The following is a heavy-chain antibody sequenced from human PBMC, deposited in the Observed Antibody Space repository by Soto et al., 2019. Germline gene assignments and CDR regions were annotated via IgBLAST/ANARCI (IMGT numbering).Heavy chain of an antibody. J-gene: IGHJ6*02. CDR3: ARGAANRDGYERMDV. CDR1: GGTFSSYA. Sequence: ASVKVSCKASGGTFSSYAISWVRQAPGQGLEWMGGIIPIFGTANYAQKFQGRVTITADESTSTAYMELSSLRSEDTAVYYCARGAANRDGYERMDVWGQETTVTVSS. D-gene: IGHD5-12*01. V-gene: IGHV1-69*13. CDR2: IIPIFGTA.